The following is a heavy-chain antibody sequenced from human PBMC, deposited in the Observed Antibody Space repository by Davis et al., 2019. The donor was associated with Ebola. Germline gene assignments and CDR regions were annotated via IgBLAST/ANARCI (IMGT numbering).Heavy chain of an antibody. J-gene: IGHJ6*02. CDR1: GFTFSSYA. CDR3: ARHFLAIVVVPAAILGGMDV. V-gene: IGHV3-30-3*01. D-gene: IGHD2-2*02. Sequence: GESLKISCAASGFTFSSYAMHWVRQAPGKGLEWVAVISYDGSNKYYADSVMGRFTISRDNSKNTLYLQMNSLRAEDTAVYYCARHFLAIVVVPAAILGGMDVWGQGTTVTVSS. CDR2: ISYDGSNK.